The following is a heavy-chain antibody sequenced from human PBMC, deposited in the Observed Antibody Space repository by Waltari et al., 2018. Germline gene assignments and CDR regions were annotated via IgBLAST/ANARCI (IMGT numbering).Heavy chain of an antibody. V-gene: IGHV4-39*07. Sequence: QLQLQESGPGLVKPSETLSLTCTVSGGSISSSSYYWGWIRQPPGKGLEWIGSIYYSGSTYYNPSLKSRVTISVDTSKNQFSLKLSAVTAADTAVYYCARVPPNYCSSTSCYVGYFDYWGQGTLVTVSS. CDR3: ARVPPNYCSSTSCYVGYFDY. CDR2: IYYSGST. D-gene: IGHD2-2*01. CDR1: GGSISSSSYY. J-gene: IGHJ4*02.